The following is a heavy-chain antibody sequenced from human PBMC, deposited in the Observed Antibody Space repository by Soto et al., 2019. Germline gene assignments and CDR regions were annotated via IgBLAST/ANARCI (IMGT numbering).Heavy chain of an antibody. D-gene: IGHD3-10*01. CDR3: AKDRPNYFGSGGGYYRSGGDY. J-gene: IGHJ4*02. V-gene: IGHV3-23*01. Sequence: VQLLESGGGLVQPGGSLRLSCAASGITFSSFAMSWVRQTPGKGLQWVSSITGNGGTTYYADSVKGRFTMSRDNSENKLYLQMNSVRAEDTAVYYCAKDRPNYFGSGGGYYRSGGDYWGQGTLVTVSS. CDR1: GITFSSFA. CDR2: ITGNGGTT.